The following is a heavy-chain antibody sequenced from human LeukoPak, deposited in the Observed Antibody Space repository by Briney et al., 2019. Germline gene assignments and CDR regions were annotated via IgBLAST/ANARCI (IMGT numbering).Heavy chain of an antibody. V-gene: IGHV3-7*01. J-gene: IGHJ3*02. CDR2: IKQDGSEK. Sequence: GGSLRLSCAASGFTFSGYWMSWVRQAPGKGLEWVANIKQDGSEKYYVDSVEGRFTISRDNAKNSVYLQMSSLRAEDTAVYYCARPLSRVSGAFDIWGQGTMVTVSS. CDR1: GFTFSGYW. CDR3: ARPLSRVSGAFDI. D-gene: IGHD6-13*01.